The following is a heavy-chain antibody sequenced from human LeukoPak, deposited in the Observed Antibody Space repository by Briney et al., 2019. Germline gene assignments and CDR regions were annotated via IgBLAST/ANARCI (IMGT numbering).Heavy chain of an antibody. CDR3: AREEAAAGTEIWD. D-gene: IGHD6-13*01. Sequence: ASVKVSCKASGGTFSSYAISWVRQAPGQGLEWMGGIIPIFGTANYAQKFQGRVTITADESTSTAYMELSSLRSEDAAVYYCAREEAAAGTEIWDWGQGTLVTVSS. V-gene: IGHV1-69*13. CDR2: IIPIFGTA. CDR1: GGTFSSYA. J-gene: IGHJ4*02.